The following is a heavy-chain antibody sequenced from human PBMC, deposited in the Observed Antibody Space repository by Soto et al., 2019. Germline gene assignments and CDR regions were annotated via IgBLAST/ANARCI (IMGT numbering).Heavy chain of an antibody. Sequence: ASVKVSCKASGYTFTSYGISWVRQAPGQGLEWMGWISAYNGNTNYAQKLQGRVTMTTDTSTSTAYMELRSLRSDDTAVYYCARDSWVGYCSSTSCYVFRYYYGMDVWG. V-gene: IGHV1-18*01. J-gene: IGHJ6*02. CDR2: ISAYNGNT. D-gene: IGHD2-2*01. CDR3: ARDSWVGYCSSTSCYVFRYYYGMDV. CDR1: GYTFTSYG.